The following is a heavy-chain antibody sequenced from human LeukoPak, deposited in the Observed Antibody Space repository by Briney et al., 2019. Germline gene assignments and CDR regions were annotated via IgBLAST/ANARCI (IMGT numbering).Heavy chain of an antibody. CDR1: GFTFSSYG. V-gene: IGHV3-23*01. D-gene: IGHD3-9*01. J-gene: IGHJ4*02. CDR3: AKDYDILTGYSTD. CDR2: ISGDAGRT. Sequence: PGGSLRLSCAASGFTFSSYGMNWVRQAPGKGLEWVSGISGDAGRTYYADSVKGRFTISRDNSKNTLYLQMNSLRAEDTAVYYCAKDYDILTGYSTDWGQGTLVTVSS.